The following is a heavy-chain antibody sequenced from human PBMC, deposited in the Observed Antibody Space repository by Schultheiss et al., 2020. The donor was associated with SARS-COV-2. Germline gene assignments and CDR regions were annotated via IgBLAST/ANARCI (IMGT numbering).Heavy chain of an antibody. CDR1: GFSLSTSGVG. V-gene: IGHV2-5*02. CDR3: AHVDTAMDSFDY. D-gene: IGHD5-18*01. J-gene: IGHJ4*02. CDR2: IYYDDDK. Sequence: SGPTLVKPTQTLTLTCTFSGFSLSTSGVGVGWIRQPPGKALEWLALIYYDDDKRYSPSLKSRLTITKDTSKNQVVLTMTNMDPVDTATYYCAHVDTAMDSFDYWGQGTLVTVSS.